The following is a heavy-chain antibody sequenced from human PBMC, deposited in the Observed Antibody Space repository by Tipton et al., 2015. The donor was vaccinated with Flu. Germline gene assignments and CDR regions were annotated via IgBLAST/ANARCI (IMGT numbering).Heavy chain of an antibody. CDR3: ARIAGSGWYASMDV. CDR1: GFTFSSYA. D-gene: IGHD6-19*01. J-gene: IGHJ6*02. Sequence: SLRLSCAASGFTFSSYAMSWVHQAPGKGLEWVSAISGSGSSTYYADSVKGRFTISRDNPKNKVYLQVNSLRVEDTAVYYCARIAGSGWYASMDVWGQGTTVTVSS. CDR2: ISGSGSST. V-gene: IGHV3-23*01.